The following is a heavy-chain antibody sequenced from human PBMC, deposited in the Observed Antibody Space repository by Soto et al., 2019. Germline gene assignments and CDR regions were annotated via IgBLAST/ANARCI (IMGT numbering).Heavy chain of an antibody. CDR1: GGSVRSGRYY. CDR2: VYYSGNT. CDR3: ERDQGLEPNYYYGMDV. Sequence: SETLSLTCTVSGGSVRSGRYYWGWIRQPPGKGLEWIGYVYYSGNTNYNPSLKSRATISIDTFNDKFFLKLTSVTAADTAKYYCERDQGLEPNYYYGMDVWGQGTTVTVSS. D-gene: IGHD1-1*01. J-gene: IGHJ6*02. V-gene: IGHV4-61*01.